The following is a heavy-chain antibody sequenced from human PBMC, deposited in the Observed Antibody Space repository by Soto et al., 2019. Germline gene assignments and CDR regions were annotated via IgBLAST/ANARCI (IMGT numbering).Heavy chain of an antibody. CDR1: GGSVSSGSYH. D-gene: IGHD3-3*01. CDR3: ARAIFGVTFDY. V-gene: IGHV4-61*01. CDR2: IYYSGST. J-gene: IGHJ4*02. Sequence: SETLSLTCTVSGGSVSSGSYHWSWIRQAPGKGLEWIGYIYYSGSTNYNPSLKSRVTISVDTSKNQFSLKLSSVTAADTAVYYCARAIFGVTFDYWGQGTLVTVS.